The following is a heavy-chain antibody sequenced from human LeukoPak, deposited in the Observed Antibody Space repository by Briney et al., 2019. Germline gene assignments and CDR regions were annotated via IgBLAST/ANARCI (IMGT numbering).Heavy chain of an antibody. CDR2: IYPDDSNT. CDR1: GYSFSNYW. V-gene: IGHV5-51*01. Sequence: GESLKISCKGSGYSFSNYWIAWVRQMPGKGLEWMGIIYPDDSNTRYSPSFQGQFTISADKSISIASLQWSSLKASDTAMYYCARTNLWFGEFDAFDIWGQGTLVTVSS. D-gene: IGHD3-10*01. J-gene: IGHJ3*02. CDR3: ARTNLWFGEFDAFDI.